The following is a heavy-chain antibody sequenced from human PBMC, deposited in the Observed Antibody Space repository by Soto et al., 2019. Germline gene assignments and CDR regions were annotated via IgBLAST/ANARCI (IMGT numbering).Heavy chain of an antibody. V-gene: IGHV3-74*01. CDR1: GFTFRSHR. D-gene: IGHD4-17*01. J-gene: IGHJ4*02. Sequence: EVPLVESGGALVQPGGSLRVSCAASGFTFRSHRIHWVRQAPGKGLEWVSRIDTDGGGTSYADSVKGRFTSSTDNAENTVYLQMNGLRVEDTAVYYCATVFDVWGQGTLVTVSS. CDR2: IDTDGGGT. CDR3: ATVFDV.